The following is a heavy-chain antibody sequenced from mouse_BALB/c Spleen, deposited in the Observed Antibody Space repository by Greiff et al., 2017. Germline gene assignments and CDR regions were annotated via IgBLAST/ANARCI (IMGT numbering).Heavy chain of an antibody. CDR1: GYTFSSYW. J-gene: IGHJ3*01. V-gene: IGHV1-9*01. CDR3: ARRGAY. CDR2: ILPGSGST. Sequence: VKLQESGAELMKPGASVKISCKATGYTFSSYWIEWVKQRPGHGLEWIGEILPGSGSTNYNEKFKGKATFTADTSSNTAYMQLSSLTSEDSAVYYCARRGAYWGQGTLVTVSA.